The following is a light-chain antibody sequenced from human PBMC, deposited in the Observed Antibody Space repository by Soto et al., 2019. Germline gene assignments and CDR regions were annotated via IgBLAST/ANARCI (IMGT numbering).Light chain of an antibody. V-gene: IGKV3-15*01. CDR3: QQYNNWPPIT. J-gene: IGKJ5*01. CDR1: QSVSSN. CDR2: GAS. Sequence: EIVLTQSPATLSVSPGERATLSCSASQSVSSNLAWYQQKPGQAPRLLIYGASTRATGIPVRFSGSGSGTEFTLTISSLQSEDFAVYYCQQYNNWPPITFGQGTRLEIK.